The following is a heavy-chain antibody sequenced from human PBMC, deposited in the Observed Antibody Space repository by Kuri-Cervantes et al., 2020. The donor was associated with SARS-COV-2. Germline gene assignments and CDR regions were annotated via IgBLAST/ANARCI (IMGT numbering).Heavy chain of an antibody. D-gene: IGHD2-2*01. CDR2: ISYDGSNK. CDR1: GFTFSSYA. Sequence: GESLKISCAASGFTFSSYAMHWVRQAPGKGLEWVAVISYDGSNKYYADSVKGRFTISRDNSKNTLYLQMNSLRAEDTAVYYCARDIVVVPAARTPGMVVWGQGNMVHVPS. V-gene: IGHV3-30-3*01. J-gene: IGHJ6*02. CDR3: ARDIVVVPAARTPGMVV.